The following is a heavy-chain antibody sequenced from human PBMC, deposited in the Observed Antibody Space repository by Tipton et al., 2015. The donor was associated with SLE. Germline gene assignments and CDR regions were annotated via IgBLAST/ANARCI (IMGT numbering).Heavy chain of an antibody. CDR3: ARYRQLGIWYYVDS. CDR2: IYDSGSS. CDR1: GDSINSHH. Sequence: GLVKPSETLSLTCTVSGDSINSHHWTWIRQPPGKGLEWIGYIYDSGSSHYNASLKSRVAISVDTSKKQLSLKLTSVTAADTAVYYCARYRQLGIWYYVDSWGQGTMVTVSS. J-gene: IGHJ4*02. D-gene: IGHD6-13*01. V-gene: IGHV4-59*11.